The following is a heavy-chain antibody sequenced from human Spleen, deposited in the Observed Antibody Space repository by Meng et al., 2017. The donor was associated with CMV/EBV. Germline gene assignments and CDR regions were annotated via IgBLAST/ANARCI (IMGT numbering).Heavy chain of an antibody. Sequence: SETLSLTCTVSGGSVSNSNYYWSWIRQPPGKALEWIGYIYYSGGTDYNPSLKSRVTISVDTSKNQFSLKLSSVTAADTAVYYCARDRGSSWYDYWGQGTLVTVSS. V-gene: IGHV4-61*01. CDR1: GGSVSNSNYY. J-gene: IGHJ4*02. D-gene: IGHD6-13*01. CDR2: IYYSGGT. CDR3: ARDRGSSWYDY.